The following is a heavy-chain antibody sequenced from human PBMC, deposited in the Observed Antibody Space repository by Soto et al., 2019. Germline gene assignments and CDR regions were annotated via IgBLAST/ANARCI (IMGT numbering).Heavy chain of an antibody. CDR2: ISWNSGRI. Sequence: EMQLVESGGGLVQPGMSLRLSCAASGFTFDDYAMYWVRQVPGKGLEWVSGISWNSGRIGYADSVKGRFTISRDNAKHSLYLQMNSLRPEDTALYYCTKARLWGGDGYNSYYYHAMDVWGQGTTVTVSS. CDR1: GFTFDDYA. V-gene: IGHV3-9*01. D-gene: IGHD3-16*01. CDR3: TKARLWGGDGYNSYYYHAMDV. J-gene: IGHJ6*02.